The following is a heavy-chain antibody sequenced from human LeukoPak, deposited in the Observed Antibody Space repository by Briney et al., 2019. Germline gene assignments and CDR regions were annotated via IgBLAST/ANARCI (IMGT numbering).Heavy chain of an antibody. J-gene: IGHJ3*02. CDR1: GFTFSSYA. CDR2: ISYDGSNK. CDR3: AILKVVAATTSYAFDI. D-gene: IGHD2-15*01. Sequence: GGSLRLSCAASGFTFSSYAMHWVRQAPGKGLEWVAVISYDGSNKYYADSVKGRFTISRDNSKNTLYLQMNSLRAEDTAVYYCAILKVVAATTSYAFDIWGQGTMVTVSS. V-gene: IGHV3-30*04.